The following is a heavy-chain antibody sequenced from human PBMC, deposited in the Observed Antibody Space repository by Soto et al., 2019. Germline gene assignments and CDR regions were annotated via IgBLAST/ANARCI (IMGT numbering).Heavy chain of an antibody. CDR1: GFTFSNYA. V-gene: IGHV3-30*18. D-gene: IGHD1-26*01. J-gene: IGHJ4*02. CDR3: AKDISTYSGSYTYYFDS. Sequence: QVQLVESGGGVVQPGRSLRLSCAASGFTFSNYAMHWVRQAPGKGLEWVAVTSHDGSNKYYADSVKGRFTISRDNSKNTLYLQMNNLGAEHTAVYYCAKDISTYSGSYTYYFDSWGQGTLVTVFS. CDR2: TSHDGSNK.